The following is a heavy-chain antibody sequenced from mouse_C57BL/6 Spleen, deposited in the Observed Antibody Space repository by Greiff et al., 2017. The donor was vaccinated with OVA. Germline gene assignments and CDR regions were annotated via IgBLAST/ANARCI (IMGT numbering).Heavy chain of an antibody. CDR3: ARSPTTVVARGYFDV. V-gene: IGHV1-54*01. Sequence: VQLKQSGAELVRPGTSVKVSCKASGYAFTNYLIEWVKQRPGQGLEWIGVINPGSGGTNYNEKFKGKATLTADKSSSTAYMQLSSLTSEDSAVYFCARSPTTVVARGYFDVWGTGTTVTVSS. CDR1: GYAFTNYL. D-gene: IGHD1-1*01. J-gene: IGHJ1*03. CDR2: INPGSGGT.